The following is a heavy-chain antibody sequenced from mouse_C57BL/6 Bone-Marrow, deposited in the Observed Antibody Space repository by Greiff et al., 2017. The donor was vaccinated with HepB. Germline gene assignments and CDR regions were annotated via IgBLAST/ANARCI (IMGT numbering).Heavy chain of an antibody. CDR3: ARERDFDY. J-gene: IGHJ2*01. CDR2: SYPRSGNT. Sequence: QVQLQQSGAELARPGASVKLSCKASGYTFTSYGISWVKQRTGQGLEWIGESYPRSGNTYYNEKFKGKATLTADKSSSTAYMELRSLTSEDSAVHSCARERDFDYWGQGTTLTVSS. CDR1: GYTFTSYG. V-gene: IGHV1-81*01.